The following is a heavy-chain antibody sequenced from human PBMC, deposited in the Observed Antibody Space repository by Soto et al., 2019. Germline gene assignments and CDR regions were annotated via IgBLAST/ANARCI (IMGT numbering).Heavy chain of an antibody. J-gene: IGHJ4*02. CDR2: IYYSGST. Sequence: SETLALTGTVSGGSISSGGYYWSWILQHPGKGLEWIGYIYYSGSTYYNPSLKSRVTISVDTSKNHFSLKLSSVTAADTSVYYCGRFPLGDPGQSYFDYWDQGTLVIVSS. CDR1: GGSISSGGYY. V-gene: IGHV4-31*03. D-gene: IGHD4-17*01. CDR3: GRFPLGDPGQSYFDY.